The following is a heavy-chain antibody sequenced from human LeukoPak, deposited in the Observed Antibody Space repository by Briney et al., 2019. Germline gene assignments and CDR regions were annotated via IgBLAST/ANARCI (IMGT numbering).Heavy chain of an antibody. CDR3: ARDGSLPDY. V-gene: IGHV3-74*01. D-gene: IGHD5-12*01. Sequence: GGSLRLSCAASGFTLSSYWMHWVRQAPGKGLVWVSRIDSDGSTTSYADSVKGRFTISRDNAKNTLYLQMNSLRAHDTAVYYCARDGSLPDYWGQGTLVTVSS. CDR2: IDSDGSTT. J-gene: IGHJ1*01. CDR1: GFTLSSYW.